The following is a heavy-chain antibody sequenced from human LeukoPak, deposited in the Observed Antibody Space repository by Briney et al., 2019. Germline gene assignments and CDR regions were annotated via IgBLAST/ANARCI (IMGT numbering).Heavy chain of an antibody. CDR1: GFTFSSYG. J-gene: IGHJ4*02. V-gene: IGHV3-23*01. CDR2: ISGSGGGT. Sequence: GGSLRLSCAASGFTFSSYGMSWVRQAPGKGLEWVSGISGSGGGTYYADSVKGRFTISRDNSKNTSYLQMNSLRAEDTAVYYCAKDYDYVWGSYRPWYFDYWGQGTLVTVSS. D-gene: IGHD3-16*02. CDR3: AKDYDYVWGSYRPWYFDY.